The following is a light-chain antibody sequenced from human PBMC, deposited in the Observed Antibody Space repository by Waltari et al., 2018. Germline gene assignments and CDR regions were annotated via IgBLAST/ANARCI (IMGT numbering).Light chain of an antibody. CDR3: CSYAGNYLRV. J-gene: IGLJ2*01. V-gene: IGLV2-11*01. Sequence: QSALPQPRSVSGSPGQSFTISCTGTSSDVGDYNYVSWYQQQPGKAPKVIIYDVNERPSGVPDRFSGSKSGNTASLTISGLQAEDEADYYCCSYAGNYLRVFGGGTKLTVL. CDR2: DVN. CDR1: SSDVGDYNY.